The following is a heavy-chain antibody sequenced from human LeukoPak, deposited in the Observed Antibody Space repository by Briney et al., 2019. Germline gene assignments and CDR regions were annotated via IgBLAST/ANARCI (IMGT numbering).Heavy chain of an antibody. CDR1: GGSISSSSYY. Sequence: PSETLSLTCTVSGGSISSSSYYWGWIRQPPGKGLEWIGSIYYSGSTYYNPSLKSRVTISVDTSKNQFSLKLSSVTAADTAVYYCARLQYYYDSSGCPHPYFDYWGQGTLVTVSS. CDR3: ARLQYYYDSSGCPHPYFDY. D-gene: IGHD3-22*01. V-gene: IGHV4-39*01. CDR2: IYYSGST. J-gene: IGHJ4*02.